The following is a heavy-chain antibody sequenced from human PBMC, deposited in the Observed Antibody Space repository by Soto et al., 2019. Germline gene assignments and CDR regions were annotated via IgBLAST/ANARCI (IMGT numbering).Heavy chain of an antibody. CDR1: GYSFTSYW. Sequence: GESLKISCKGSGYSFTSYWIGWVRQMPGKGLEWMGIIYPGDSDTRYSPSFQGQVTISADKSISTAYLQWSSLKASDTAMYYCARHPGPAYCGGDCYSNYFDYWGQGTLVTVSS. D-gene: IGHD2-21*02. J-gene: IGHJ4*02. CDR2: IYPGDSDT. CDR3: ARHPGPAYCGGDCYSNYFDY. V-gene: IGHV5-51*01.